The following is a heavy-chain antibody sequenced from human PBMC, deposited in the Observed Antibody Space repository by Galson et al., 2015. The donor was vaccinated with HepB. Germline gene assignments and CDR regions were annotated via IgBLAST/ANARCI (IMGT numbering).Heavy chain of an antibody. Sequence: SLRLSCAASGFTFRSYGMNWVRQAPGKGLEWVSGISTSGGNTYYADSVKGRFTISRDNSENMLYLQMNSPRAEDTALYYCAIYGSYRSLDYWGQGTLVTVSS. CDR2: ISTSGGNT. CDR3: AIYGSYRSLDY. CDR1: GFTFRSYG. V-gene: IGHV3-23*01. J-gene: IGHJ4*02. D-gene: IGHD1-26*01.